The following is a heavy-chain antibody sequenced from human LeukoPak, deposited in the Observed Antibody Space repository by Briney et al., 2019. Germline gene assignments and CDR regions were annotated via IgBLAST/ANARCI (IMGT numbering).Heavy chain of an antibody. CDR3: ARVGAYCSGGSCYISWFDP. Sequence: SETLSLTCTVSGGSISSYYWSWIRQPPGKGLEWIGYIYYSGSTNYNPSLKSRVTISVDTSKNQFSLKLSSVTAADTAVYYCARVGAYCSGGSCYISWFDPWGQGTLVTVSS. D-gene: IGHD2-15*01. CDR2: IYYSGST. J-gene: IGHJ5*02. CDR1: GGSISSYY. V-gene: IGHV4-59*01.